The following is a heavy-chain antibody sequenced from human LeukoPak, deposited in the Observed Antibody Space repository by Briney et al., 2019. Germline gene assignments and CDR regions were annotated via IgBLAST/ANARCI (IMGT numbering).Heavy chain of an antibody. CDR1: GYTFTKYW. CDR3: ARLRYSSSWYWFDP. D-gene: IGHD6-13*01. CDR2: IYPDDSDT. J-gene: IGHJ5*02. Sequence: GESLKISCQGSGYTFTKYWIAWVRQMPGKGLEWLGIIYPDDSDTRYSPSFQGQVTISVDKSISTAYLQWSSLKASDTAMYYCARLRYSSSWYWFDPWGQGTLVTVSS. V-gene: IGHV5-51*01.